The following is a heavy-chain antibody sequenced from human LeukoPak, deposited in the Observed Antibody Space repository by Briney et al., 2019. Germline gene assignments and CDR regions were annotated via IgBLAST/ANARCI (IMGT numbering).Heavy chain of an antibody. CDR3: ARVTRSGCFDY. V-gene: IGHV1-46*01. J-gene: IGHJ4*02. CDR2: INPRGGST. Sequence: ASVKVSCKASGYTFTSYYIHWVRQAPGQGLEWMGIINPRGGSTSYAQKFQGRVTMTRDTSTSTVYMELSSLRSEVTAVYYCARVTRSGCFDYWGQGTLVTVSS. D-gene: IGHD6-19*01. CDR1: GYTFTSYY.